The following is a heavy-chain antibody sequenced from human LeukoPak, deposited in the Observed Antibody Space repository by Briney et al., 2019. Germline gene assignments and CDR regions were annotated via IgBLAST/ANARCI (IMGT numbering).Heavy chain of an antibody. D-gene: IGHD3-22*01. CDR3: ARASPGYSYNWFDP. V-gene: IGHV4-4*07. Sequence: SETLSLTCTVSGGSISSYYWSWIRQPAGKGLEWIGRIYTSGSTNYNPSLKSRVTMSVDTSKNQFSLKLSSVTAADTAAYYCARASPGYSYNWFDPWGQGTLVTVSS. J-gene: IGHJ5*02. CDR1: GGSISSYY. CDR2: IYTSGST.